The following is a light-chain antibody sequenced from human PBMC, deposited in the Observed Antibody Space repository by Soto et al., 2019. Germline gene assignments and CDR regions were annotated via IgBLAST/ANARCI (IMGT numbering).Light chain of an antibody. CDR1: QSVTSRY. CDR2: GAS. Sequence: EIVLTQSPGTLSLSPWERATLSCRASQSVTSRYLAWYQQKPGQAPRLLIYGASNRATGIPARFSGSGSGTEFTLTIDSLQSEDFAVYYCQQYNNWWTFGQGTKVDIK. J-gene: IGKJ1*01. CDR3: QQYNNWWT. V-gene: IGKV3D-15*01.